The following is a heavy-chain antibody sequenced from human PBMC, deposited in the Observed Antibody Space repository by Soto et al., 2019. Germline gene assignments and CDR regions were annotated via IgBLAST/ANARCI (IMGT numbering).Heavy chain of an antibody. D-gene: IGHD3-10*01. CDR3: ATGVLLWFGGGYFDY. V-gene: IGHV4-31*03. CDR2: IYYSGST. Sequence: QVQLQESGPGLVKPSQTLSLTYTVSGGSISSGGYYWSWIRQHPGKGLEWIGYIYYSGSTYYNPSLKSRVTRSLDTSKNQFSMKLSSVTAADTAVYYCATGVLLWFGGGYFDYWGQGTLVTVSS. J-gene: IGHJ4*02. CDR1: GGSISSGGYY.